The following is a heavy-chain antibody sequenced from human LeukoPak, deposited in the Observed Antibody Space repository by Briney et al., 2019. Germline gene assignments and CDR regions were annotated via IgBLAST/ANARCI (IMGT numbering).Heavy chain of an antibody. CDR2: IYYKGNT. CDR1: GGSISNYY. Sequence: SETLSLTCTVSGGSISNYYWSWIRQSSGKGLEWIGYIYYKGNTNYNPSLKSRVTMSVDTSKNQFSLNLRSVTAADTAVYYCARSYGSGNYFDYWGQGTLVTVSS. J-gene: IGHJ4*02. D-gene: IGHD3-10*01. V-gene: IGHV4-59*01. CDR3: ARSYGSGNYFDY.